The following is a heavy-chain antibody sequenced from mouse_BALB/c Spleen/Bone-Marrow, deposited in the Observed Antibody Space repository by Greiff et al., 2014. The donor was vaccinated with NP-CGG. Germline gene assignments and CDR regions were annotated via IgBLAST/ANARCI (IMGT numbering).Heavy chain of an antibody. D-gene: IGHD2-1*01. Sequence: VQLQQPGAELVKPGSSVTLSCKASGYSFTSYWMHWVKRRPGQGLEWIGEFNPSNGRTNYNEKFKNKPTLTLDKSSSLAYMQLGVLTSEDSAVCSFACGNPFAYWGQGTLVTVST. CDR3: ACGNPFAY. CDR2: FNPSNGRT. CDR1: GYSFTSYW. V-gene: IGHV1S81*02. J-gene: IGHJ3*01.